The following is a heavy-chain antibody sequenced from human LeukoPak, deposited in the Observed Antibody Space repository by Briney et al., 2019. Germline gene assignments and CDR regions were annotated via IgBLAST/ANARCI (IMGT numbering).Heavy chain of an antibody. Sequence: PGGSLRLSCAASGFTFSNFGMHWVRQAPGKGLEWVAFIRYDGSCKYYPDSVKGRFTISRDNSKNTLYLQMNSLRAEDTAVYYCARATEPGSYPSTGYYYYYMDVWGKGTTVTVSS. CDR1: GFTFSNFG. J-gene: IGHJ6*03. V-gene: IGHV3-30*02. D-gene: IGHD3-10*01. CDR2: IRYDGSCK. CDR3: ARATEPGSYPSTGYYYYYMDV.